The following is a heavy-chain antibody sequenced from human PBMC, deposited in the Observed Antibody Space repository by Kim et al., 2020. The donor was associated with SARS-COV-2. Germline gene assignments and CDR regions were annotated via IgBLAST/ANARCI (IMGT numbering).Heavy chain of an antibody. Sequence: YTADSLRSRFTISRDNTKKTVYLRMNSLKDEDTAVYYCAKGQLWYPYFDYWGQGALVTVSS. D-gene: IGHD5-18*01. CDR3: AKGQLWYPYFDY. J-gene: IGHJ4*02. V-gene: IGHV3-23*01.